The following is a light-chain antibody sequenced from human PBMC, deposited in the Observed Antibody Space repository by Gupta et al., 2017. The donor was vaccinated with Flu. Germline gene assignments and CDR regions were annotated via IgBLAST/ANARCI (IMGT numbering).Light chain of an antibody. Sequence: GERATLSCRASQSVTRYLAWYQQKPGQAPRLLIYDASNRATGIPARFSGSGSGTDFTLTISSLEPEDFAVYYCQQRSDWPGTFGPGTKVDIK. CDR1: QSVTRY. CDR3: QQRSDWPGT. J-gene: IGKJ3*01. V-gene: IGKV3-11*01. CDR2: DAS.